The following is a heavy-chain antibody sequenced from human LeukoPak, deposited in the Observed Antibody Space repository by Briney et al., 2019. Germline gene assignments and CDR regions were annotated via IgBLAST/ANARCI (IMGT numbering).Heavy chain of an antibody. Sequence: GGSLRLSCAASGFTFDDYAMHWVRQAPGKGLEWVSLISWDGGSTYYADSVKGRFTISRDNSKNSLYLQMNSLRAEDTALYYCAKGQQLERQYFDYWGQGTLVTVSS. CDR1: GFTFDDYA. CDR2: ISWDGGST. CDR3: AKGQQLERQYFDY. J-gene: IGHJ4*02. D-gene: IGHD1-1*01. V-gene: IGHV3-43D*03.